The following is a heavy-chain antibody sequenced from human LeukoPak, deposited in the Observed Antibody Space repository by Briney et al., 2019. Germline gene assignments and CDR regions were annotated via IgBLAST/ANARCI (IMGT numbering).Heavy chain of an antibody. CDR3: ARVQKLRWVSHAFDI. CDR2: INHSGST. Sequence: SETLSLTCAVYGGSFSGYYWSWIRQPPGKGLEWIGEINHSGSTNYNPSLKSRVTISVDMSKNQFSLKLSSVTAADTAVYYCARVQKLRWVSHAFDIWGQGTMVTVSS. J-gene: IGHJ3*02. V-gene: IGHV4-34*01. CDR1: GGSFSGYY. D-gene: IGHD4-23*01.